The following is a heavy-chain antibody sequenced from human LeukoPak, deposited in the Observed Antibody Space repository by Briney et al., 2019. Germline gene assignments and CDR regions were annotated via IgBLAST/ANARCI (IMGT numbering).Heavy chain of an antibody. Sequence: GGSLRLSCAASGFTFDDYGMSWVRQAPGKGLEWVSGINWNGGSTGYADSVKGRFTISRDNAKNSLYLQMNSLRAEDTALYYCARVGDIAVVPAYFDYWGQGTLVTVSS. J-gene: IGHJ4*02. V-gene: IGHV3-20*04. CDR3: ARVGDIAVVPAYFDY. CDR2: INWNGGST. CDR1: GFTFDDYG. D-gene: IGHD2-2*01.